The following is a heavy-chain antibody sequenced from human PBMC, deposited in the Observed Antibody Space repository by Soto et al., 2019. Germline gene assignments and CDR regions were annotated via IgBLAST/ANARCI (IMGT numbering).Heavy chain of an antibody. D-gene: IGHD3-3*01. J-gene: IGHJ4*02. CDR1: GFTFSSYA. CDR3: AKVNYDFWSGYSPNDY. Sequence: GGSLRLSCAASGFTFSSYAMSWVRQAPGKGLEWVSAISGSGGSTYYADSVKGRFTISRDNSKNTLYLQMNSLRAEDTAVYYCAKVNYDFWSGYSPNDYRGQGTLVTVSS. CDR2: ISGSGGST. V-gene: IGHV3-23*01.